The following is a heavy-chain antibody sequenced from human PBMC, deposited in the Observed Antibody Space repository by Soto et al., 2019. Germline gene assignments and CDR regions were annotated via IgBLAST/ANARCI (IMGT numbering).Heavy chain of an antibody. CDR1: GXTVKNYQ. Sequence: LRLSFAASGXTVKNYQMNWVRQAPGKGLEWVSVIYSGGVTYYPDSVKGRFTIIRDTSRNSVYLQMNSLRADDTAIYYCARDSSTTGYYGLDVWGQGTTVTVSS. CDR2: IYSGGVT. CDR3: ARDSSTTGYYGLDV. J-gene: IGHJ6*02. V-gene: IGHV3-53*01.